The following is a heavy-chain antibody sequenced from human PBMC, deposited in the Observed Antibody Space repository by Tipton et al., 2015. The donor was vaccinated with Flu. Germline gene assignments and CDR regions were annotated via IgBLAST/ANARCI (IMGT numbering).Heavy chain of an antibody. J-gene: IGHJ3*02. Sequence: SLRLSCAASGFTFSSYSMNWVRQAPGKGLEWVSSISSSSSYIYYADSVKGRFTISRDNAKNSLYLQMNSLRAEDTAVYYCARVVGPPAFDIWGQGTMVPVSS. D-gene: IGHD1-26*01. CDR1: GFTFSSYS. CDR3: ARVVGPPAFDI. CDR2: ISSSSSYI. V-gene: IGHV3-21*01.